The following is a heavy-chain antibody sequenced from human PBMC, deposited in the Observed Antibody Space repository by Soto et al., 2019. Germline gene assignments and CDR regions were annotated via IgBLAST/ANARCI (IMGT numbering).Heavy chain of an antibody. V-gene: IGHV4-39*01. Sequence: SETLSLTCTVSGGSISSSSYYGGWIXXPPGXGLEWIGSIYYSGSTYYNPSLKSRVTISVDTSKNQFSLKLSSVTAADTAVYYCARHAPVTFGGVIVWFDPWGQGTLVTVSS. D-gene: IGHD3-16*02. CDR2: IYYSGST. CDR1: GGSISSSSYY. CDR3: ARHAPVTFGGVIVWFDP. J-gene: IGHJ5*02.